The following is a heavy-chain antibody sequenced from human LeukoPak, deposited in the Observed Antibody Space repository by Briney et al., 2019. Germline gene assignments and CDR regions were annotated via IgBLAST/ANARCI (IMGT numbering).Heavy chain of an antibody. D-gene: IGHD6-19*01. CDR2: ISYDGSNK. V-gene: IGHV3-30*18. CDR3: AKDLSPGCSSGQFDY. J-gene: IGHJ4*02. CDR1: GFTFSSYG. Sequence: PGGSLRLSCAASGFTFSSYGMHWVRQAPGKGLEWVAVISYDGSNKYYADSVKGRFTISRDNSKNTLYLQMNSLRAEDTAVYYCAKDLSPGCSSGQFDYWGQGTLVTVSS.